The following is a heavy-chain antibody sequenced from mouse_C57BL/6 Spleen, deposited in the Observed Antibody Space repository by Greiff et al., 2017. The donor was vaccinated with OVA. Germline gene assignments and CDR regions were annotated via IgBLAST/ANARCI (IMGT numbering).Heavy chain of an antibody. V-gene: IGHV14-3*01. CDR2: IDPANGNT. CDR3: ATLYYGSSYFGY. Sequence: EVQLQQSVAELVRPGASVKLSCTASGFNINNTYMHWVKQRPEQGLEWIGRIDPANGNTKYAPKFQGKATISADTSSNTAYLQLSSLTSEDTAIYYCATLYYGSSYFGYWGQGTTLTVSS. D-gene: IGHD1-1*01. J-gene: IGHJ2*01. CDR1: GFNINNTY.